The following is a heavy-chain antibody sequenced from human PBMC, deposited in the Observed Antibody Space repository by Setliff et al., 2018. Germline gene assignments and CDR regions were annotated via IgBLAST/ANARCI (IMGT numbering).Heavy chain of an antibody. Sequence: ASVKVSCKASGGTFRNYGISWVRQAPGQGLEWMGIINPRAGTTSYAQKLQGRITMTRDTSTNTVYMELSSLRSEDTAVYYCARGGSPHCSTAGCRYGDYVYWGQGTQVTVSS. CDR2: INPRAGTT. CDR1: GGTFRNYG. CDR3: ARGGSPHCSTAGCRYGDYVY. V-gene: IGHV1-46*03. D-gene: IGHD2-2*01. J-gene: IGHJ4*02.